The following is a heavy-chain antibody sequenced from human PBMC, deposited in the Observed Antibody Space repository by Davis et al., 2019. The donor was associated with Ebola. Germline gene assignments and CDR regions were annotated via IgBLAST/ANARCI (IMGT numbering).Heavy chain of an antibody. CDR3: ARGGLRFLEWLSTDDAFDI. CDR2: INTNTGNP. Sequence: ASVKVSCKASGYTFTSYAMNWVRQAPGQGLEWMGWINTNTGNPTYAQGFTGRFVFSLDTSVSTAYLQISSLKAEDTAVYYCARGGLRFLEWLSTDDAFDIWGQGTMVTVSS. J-gene: IGHJ3*02. CDR1: GYTFTSYA. D-gene: IGHD3-3*01. V-gene: IGHV7-4-1*02.